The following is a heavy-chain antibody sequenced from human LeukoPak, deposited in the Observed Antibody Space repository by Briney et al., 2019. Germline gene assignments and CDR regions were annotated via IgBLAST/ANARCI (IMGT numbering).Heavy chain of an antibody. D-gene: IGHD3-22*01. CDR2: IYYSGST. CDR1: GGSISSSTYY. CDR3: GRGYYYFDY. J-gene: IGHJ4*02. V-gene: IGHV4-39*01. Sequence: SETLSLTCTVSGGSISSSTYYWGWLRQPPGKGLEWIGSIYYSGSTYYNPSLNSRVTISVDTSKNQFSLNLSSVTAADTAVYYCGRGYYYFDYWGQGTLVTVSS.